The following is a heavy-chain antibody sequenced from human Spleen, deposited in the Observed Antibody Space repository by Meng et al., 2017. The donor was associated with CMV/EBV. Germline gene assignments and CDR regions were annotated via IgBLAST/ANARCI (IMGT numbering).Heavy chain of an antibody. CDR3: ARDHDAFDI. CDR1: GFTFSSYS. V-gene: IGHV3-53*01. Sequence: GESLKISCGASGFTFSSYSMTWVRQAPGKGLEWVSVIYSGDNTYYADSVKGRFTISRDNSKNTLHLQMNSLRADDTAVYYCARDHDAFDIWGQGTMVTVSS. J-gene: IGHJ3*02. CDR2: IYSGDNT.